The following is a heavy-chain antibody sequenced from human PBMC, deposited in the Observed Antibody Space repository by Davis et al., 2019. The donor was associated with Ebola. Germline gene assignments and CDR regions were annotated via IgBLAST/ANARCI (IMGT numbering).Heavy chain of an antibody. CDR2: ISYDGSNK. Sequence: GESLKISCAASGFTFSSYAMHWVRQAPGKGLEWVAVISYDGSNKYYADSVKGRFTISRDNSKNTLYLQMNSLRAEDTAVYYCAKVFGWELAYYYYGMDVWGKGTTVTVSS. CDR3: AKVFGWELAYYYYGMDV. D-gene: IGHD1-26*01. J-gene: IGHJ6*04. V-gene: IGHV3-30*04. CDR1: GFTFSSYA.